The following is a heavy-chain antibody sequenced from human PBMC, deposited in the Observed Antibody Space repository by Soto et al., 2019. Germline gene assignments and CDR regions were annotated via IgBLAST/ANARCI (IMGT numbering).Heavy chain of an antibody. Sequence: GASVKVSCKASGGTFSSYAISWVRQAPGQGLEWMGGIIPIFGTANYAQKFQGRVTITADESTSTAYMELSSLRSEDTAVYYCAREYYYDSSGQTGWGAFDIWGQGTMVTVSS. CDR1: GGTFSSYA. J-gene: IGHJ3*02. CDR2: IIPIFGTA. D-gene: IGHD3-22*01. V-gene: IGHV1-69*13. CDR3: AREYYYDSSGQTGWGAFDI.